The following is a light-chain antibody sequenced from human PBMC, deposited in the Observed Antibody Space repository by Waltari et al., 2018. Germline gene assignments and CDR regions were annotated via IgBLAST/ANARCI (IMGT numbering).Light chain of an antibody. CDR3: YSADSSGDLVV. CDR1: ALPKQY. CDR2: EDN. Sequence: SYELTQPPSVSVSPGQTARITCSGDALPKQYAYWCQQKSGQAPVLVILEDNKRPSGIPERFSGSSSGTMATLTISGAQVEDEADYYCYSADSSGDLVVFGGGTKLTVL. J-gene: IGLJ2*01. V-gene: IGLV3-10*01.